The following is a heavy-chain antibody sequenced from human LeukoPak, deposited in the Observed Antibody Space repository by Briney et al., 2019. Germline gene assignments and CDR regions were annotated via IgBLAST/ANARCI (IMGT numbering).Heavy chain of an antibody. CDR2: IYHSGST. CDR1: GYSISSGYY. V-gene: IGHV4-38-2*02. Sequence: ASETLSLTCTVSGYSISSGYYWGWIRQPPGKGLEWIGSIYHSGSTYYNPSLKSRVTISVDTSKNQFSLKLSSVTAADTAVYYCARESPYSSGWYYFDYWGQGTLVTVSS. CDR3: ARESPYSSGWYYFDY. J-gene: IGHJ4*02. D-gene: IGHD6-19*01.